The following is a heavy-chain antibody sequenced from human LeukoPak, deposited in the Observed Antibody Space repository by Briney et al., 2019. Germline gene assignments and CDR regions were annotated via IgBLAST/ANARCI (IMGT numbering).Heavy chain of an antibody. CDR2: IYYSGST. Sequence: SETLSLTCTVSGGSISSYYWSWIRQPPGKGLKWIGYIYYSGSTNYNPSLKSRVTISVDTSKNQCSLKLSSVTAADTAVYYCARDTLYYYDSSGYYQIDYWGQGTLVTVSS. V-gene: IGHV4-59*12. CDR1: GGSISSYY. D-gene: IGHD3-22*01. CDR3: ARDTLYYYDSSGYYQIDY. J-gene: IGHJ4*02.